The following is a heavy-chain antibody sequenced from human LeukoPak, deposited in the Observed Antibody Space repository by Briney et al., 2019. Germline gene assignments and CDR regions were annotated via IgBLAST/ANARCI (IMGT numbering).Heavy chain of an antibody. V-gene: IGHV3-74*03. CDR3: ASKQYYFDY. Sequence: GGAPRPSSATPGFHFSCDWKYWGRPPPREGAVLVSRISDDGSITTYADSVKGRFTISRDNSKNTLYLQMNSLRAEDTAVYYCASKQYYFDYWGQGTLVTVSS. CDR2: ISDDGSIT. J-gene: IGHJ4*02. CDR1: GFHFSCDW. D-gene: IGHD6-19*01.